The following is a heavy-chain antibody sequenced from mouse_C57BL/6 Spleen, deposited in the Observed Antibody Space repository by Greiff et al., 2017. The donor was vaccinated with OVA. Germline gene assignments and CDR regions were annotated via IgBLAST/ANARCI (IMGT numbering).Heavy chain of an antibody. V-gene: IGHV1-61*01. D-gene: IGHD2-3*01. CDR2: IYPSDSET. Sequence: QVQLQQPGAELVRPGSSVKLSCKASGYTFTSYWMDWVKQRPGQGLEWIGNIYPSDSETHYNQKFKDKATLTVDKSSSTAYMQLSSLTSEDSAVYYCAREAYDDYDYYAMDYGGQGTSVTVSS. CDR3: AREAYDDYDYYAMDY. J-gene: IGHJ4*01. CDR1: GYTFTSYW.